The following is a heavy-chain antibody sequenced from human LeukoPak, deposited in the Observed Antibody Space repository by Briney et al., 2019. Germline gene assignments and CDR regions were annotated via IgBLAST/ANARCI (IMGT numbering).Heavy chain of an antibody. J-gene: IGHJ6*03. Sequence: TGGSLRLSCAASGFTVSSNYMSWVRQAPGKGLEWVSVIYSGGSTYYADSVKGRFTISRDNSKNTLYLQMNSLRAEDTAVYYCARGLGDYADYYYYMDVWGKGTTVTVSS. D-gene: IGHD4-17*01. CDR3: ARGLGDYADYYYYMDV. CDR2: IYSGGST. V-gene: IGHV3-53*01. CDR1: GFTVSSNY.